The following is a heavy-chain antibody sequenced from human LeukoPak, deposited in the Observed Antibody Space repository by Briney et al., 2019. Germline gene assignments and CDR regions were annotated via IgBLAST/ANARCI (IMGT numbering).Heavy chain of an antibody. CDR1: GGSISSSSYY. CDR2: INHSGST. J-gene: IGHJ4*02. CDR3: ARGGTMVRGARFDY. Sequence: TSETLSVTCTVSGGSISSSSYYWGWIRQPPGKGLEWIGEINHSGSTNYNPSLKSRVTISVDTSKNQFSLKLSSVTAADTAVYYCARGGTMVRGARFDYWGQGTLVTVSS. V-gene: IGHV4-39*07. D-gene: IGHD3-10*01.